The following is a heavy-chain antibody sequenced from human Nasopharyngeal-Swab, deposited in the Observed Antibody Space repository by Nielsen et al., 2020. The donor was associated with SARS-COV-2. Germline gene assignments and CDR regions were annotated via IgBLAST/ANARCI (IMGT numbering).Heavy chain of an antibody. Sequence: GGSLRLSCAGSGFIFSSYTMNWVRQAPGKGLEWVSSISGSSSYKYYADSMKGRFTISRDNAENSLYLQMNSLRAEDTAIYYCARDTIAVAENWFDPWGQGTLVTVSS. CDR3: ARDTIAVAENWFDP. CDR1: GFIFSSYT. J-gene: IGHJ5*02. D-gene: IGHD6-19*01. CDR2: ISGSSSYK. V-gene: IGHV3-21*01.